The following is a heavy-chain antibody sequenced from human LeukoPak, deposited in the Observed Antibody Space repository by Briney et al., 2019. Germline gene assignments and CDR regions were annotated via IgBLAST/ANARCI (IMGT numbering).Heavy chain of an antibody. V-gene: IGHV1-18*01. J-gene: IGHJ4*02. CDR1: GYTFTSYG. CDR2: ISAYNGNT. CDR3: ASTLRFLEWLRY. D-gene: IGHD3-3*01. Sequence: ASVKVSCKASGYTFTSYGISWVRQAPGQGFEWMGWISAYNGNTNYAQKLQGRVTMTTDTSTSTAYMELRSLRSDDTAVYYCASTLRFLEWLRYWGQGTLVTVSS.